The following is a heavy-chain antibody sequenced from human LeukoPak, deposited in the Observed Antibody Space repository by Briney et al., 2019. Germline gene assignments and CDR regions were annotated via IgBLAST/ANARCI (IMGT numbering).Heavy chain of an antibody. CDR1: GGSIGSYY. J-gene: IGHJ5*02. D-gene: IGHD6-19*01. CDR3: ARGTIAVAGPRYNWFDP. Sequence: SETLSLTCTVSGGSIGSYYWSWIRQPPGKGLEWIGYIYYSGSTNYNPSLKSRVTISVDTSKNQFSLKLSSVTAADTAVYYCARGTIAVAGPRYNWFDPWGQGTLVTVSS. CDR2: IYYSGST. V-gene: IGHV4-59*01.